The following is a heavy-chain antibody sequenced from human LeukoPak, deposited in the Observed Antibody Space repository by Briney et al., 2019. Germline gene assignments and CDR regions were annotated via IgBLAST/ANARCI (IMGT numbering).Heavy chain of an antibody. D-gene: IGHD3-10*01. CDR2: ISNNAVRT. Sequence: QTGGSLRLSCAASGFIFSSYAMHWVRQAPGKGLEYVSAISNNAVRTYYVDSVKGRFTISRDNSKNTLYLQMGSLRPDDMAVYYCARDLSGGGLDYWGQGTLSPSPQ. J-gene: IGHJ4*02. CDR3: ARDLSGGGLDY. V-gene: IGHV3-64*02. CDR1: GFIFSSYA.